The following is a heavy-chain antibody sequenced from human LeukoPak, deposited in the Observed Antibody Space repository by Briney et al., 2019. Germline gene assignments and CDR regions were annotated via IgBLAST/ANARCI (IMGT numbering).Heavy chain of an antibody. CDR2: INPNSGGT. Sequence: ASVKVSCKASGYTFTGYYMHWVRQAPGQGLEWMGWINPNSGGTNYAQKFQGRVTMTRDTSISTAYMELSRLRSDDTAVYYCASSQRPYSSRSDAFVIWAQRTMVTVSS. CDR1: GYTFTGYY. J-gene: IGHJ3*02. CDR3: ASSQRPYSSRSDAFVI. V-gene: IGHV1-2*02. D-gene: IGHD6-13*01.